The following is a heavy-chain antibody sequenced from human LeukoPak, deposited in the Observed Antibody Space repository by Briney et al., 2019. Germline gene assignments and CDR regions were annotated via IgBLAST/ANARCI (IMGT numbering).Heavy chain of an antibody. CDR1: GFTFSSYA. J-gene: IGHJ4*02. V-gene: IGHV3-23*01. D-gene: IGHD1-26*01. Sequence: GGSLRLSCAASGFTFSSYAMSWVRQAPGKGLEGVSAISGSGGSTYYADSVKGRFTISRDNSTTTLYLQMNSLTAEHTAVYYCAKLAVGATNPDGYFDYWGQGTLVTVSS. CDR3: AKLAVGATNPDGYFDY. CDR2: ISGSGGST.